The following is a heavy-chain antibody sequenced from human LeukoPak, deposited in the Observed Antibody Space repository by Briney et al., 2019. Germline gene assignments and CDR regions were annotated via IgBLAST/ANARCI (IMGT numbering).Heavy chain of an antibody. CDR2: INPNSGGT. CDR1: GYTFTGYY. V-gene: IGHV1-2*02. Sequence: ASVKVSCKASGYTFTGYYMHWVRQAPGQGLEWMGWINPNSGGTNYAQKFQGRVTMTRDTSISTAYMELSRLRSDDTAVYYCARGQRERAAATLKPIDYWGQGTLATVSS. J-gene: IGHJ4*02. D-gene: IGHD6-13*01. CDR3: ARGQRERAAATLKPIDY.